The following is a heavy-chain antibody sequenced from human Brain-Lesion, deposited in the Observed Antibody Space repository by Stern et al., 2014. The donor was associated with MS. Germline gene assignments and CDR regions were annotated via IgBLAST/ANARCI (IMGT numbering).Heavy chain of an antibody. CDR1: GFTFVDAW. CDR3: TPGGY. J-gene: IGHJ4*02. D-gene: IGHD3-10*01. CDR2: ITSKADGASI. V-gene: IGHV3-15*01. Sequence: EVQLVESGGGLVKPGGSLRLSCAASGFTFVDAWMNWVRQAPGKGLEWVGRITSKADGASIDYRASVKGRFTISRDDSKNMLYLQMNSLKPEDTGIYYCTPGGYWGQGTLVTVSS.